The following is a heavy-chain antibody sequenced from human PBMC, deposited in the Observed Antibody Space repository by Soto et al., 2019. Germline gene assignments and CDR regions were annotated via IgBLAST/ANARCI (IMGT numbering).Heavy chain of an antibody. J-gene: IGHJ6*02. CDR1: GYTFTSYG. V-gene: IGHV1-18*04. CDR2: ISAYNGNT. CDR3: ARGVDKRHTLYGMDV. Sequence: EASVKVSCKASGYTFTSYGISWVRQAPGQGLEWMGWISAYNGNTNYAQKLQGRVTMTTDTSTSTAYMELRSLRSDDTAVYYCARGVDKRHTLYGMDVWGQGTKVTVYS. D-gene: IGHD6-25*01.